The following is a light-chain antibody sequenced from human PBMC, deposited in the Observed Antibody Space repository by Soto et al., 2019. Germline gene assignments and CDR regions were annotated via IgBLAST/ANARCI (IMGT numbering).Light chain of an antibody. CDR2: EVS. Sequence: QSVLTQPASVSGSPGQSITIACTGTSSDVGAHKFVSWYQQHPGKAPKLIFSEVSNRPPGLSDRFSGSKSGTTASLTISGLQAEDEAHYFCSSYTTNKTLLFGGGTKLTVL. CDR1: SSDVGAHKF. CDR3: SSYTTNKTLL. J-gene: IGLJ2*01. V-gene: IGLV2-14*01.